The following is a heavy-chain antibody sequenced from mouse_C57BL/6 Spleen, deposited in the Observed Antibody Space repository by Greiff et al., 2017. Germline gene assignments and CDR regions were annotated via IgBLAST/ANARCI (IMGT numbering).Heavy chain of an antibody. CDR3: ASNYDYGAY. V-gene: IGHV1-61*01. CDR2: IYPSDSET. Sequence: QVQLQQPGAELVRPGSSVKLSCKASGYTFTSYWMEWVKQRPGQGLEWIGNIYPSDSETHYNQKFKDKATLTVDKSSSTAYMQLSSLTSEDSAVYYCASNYDYGAYWGQGTLVTVSA. CDR1: GYTFTSYW. J-gene: IGHJ3*01. D-gene: IGHD2-4*01.